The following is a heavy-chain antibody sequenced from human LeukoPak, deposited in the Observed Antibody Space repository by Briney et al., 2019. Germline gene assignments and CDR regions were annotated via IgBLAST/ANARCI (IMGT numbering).Heavy chain of an antibody. J-gene: IGHJ4*02. CDR3: ARGYYDSSGYGLTPFDY. V-gene: IGHV1-69*13. CDR1: GGTFSSYA. Sequence: SVNVSCKASGGTFSSYAISWVRQAPGQGLEWMGGIIPIFGTANYAQKFQGRVTITADESTSTAYMELSSLRSEDTAVYYCARGYYDSSGYGLTPFDYWGQGTLVTVSS. D-gene: IGHD3-22*01. CDR2: IIPIFGTA.